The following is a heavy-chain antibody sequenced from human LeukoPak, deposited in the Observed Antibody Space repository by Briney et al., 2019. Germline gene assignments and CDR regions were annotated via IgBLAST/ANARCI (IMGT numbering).Heavy chain of an antibody. CDR2: ISAYNGNT. CDR3: AREEGRSSSWWDYYYGMDV. Sequence: VASVKVSCKASGYTFTSYGISWVRQAPGQGLEWMGWISAYNGNTNYAQKLQGRVTMTTGTSASTAYMELRSLRSDDTAVYYCAREEGRSSSWWDYYYGMDVWGQGTTVTVSS. D-gene: IGHD6-13*01. J-gene: IGHJ6*02. CDR1: GYTFTSYG. V-gene: IGHV1-18*01.